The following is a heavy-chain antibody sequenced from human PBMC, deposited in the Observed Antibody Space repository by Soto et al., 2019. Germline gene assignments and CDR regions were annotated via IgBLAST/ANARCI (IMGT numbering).Heavy chain of an antibody. CDR3: AKDRGPCSGNKCSSLYYYYGMDV. CDR2: VSWNSEIV. D-gene: IGHD2-15*01. CDR1: GVKFGDYA. J-gene: IGHJ6*02. V-gene: IGHV3-9*01. Sequence: PXGSLRLSCEASGVKFGDYAMHWVRQAPGRGLEWVSGVSWNSEIVGYADSVKGRFTISRDNAKNSLYLEMNSLRTGDTALYYCAKDRGPCSGNKCSSLYYYYGMDVWGQGTTVTVSS.